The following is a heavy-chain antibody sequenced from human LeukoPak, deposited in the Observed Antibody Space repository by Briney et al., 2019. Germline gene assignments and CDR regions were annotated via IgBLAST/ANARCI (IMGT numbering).Heavy chain of an antibody. Sequence: GGSLRLSCAASGFPFSSYAMSWVRQAPGKGLEWVSAISGSGGSTYYADSVKGRFTISRDNSKNTLYLQMNSLRAEDTAVYYCAKNYSPWYGYLDYWGQGTLVTVSS. V-gene: IGHV3-23*01. J-gene: IGHJ4*02. D-gene: IGHD2-21*01. CDR3: AKNYSPWYGYLDY. CDR2: ISGSGGST. CDR1: GFPFSSYA.